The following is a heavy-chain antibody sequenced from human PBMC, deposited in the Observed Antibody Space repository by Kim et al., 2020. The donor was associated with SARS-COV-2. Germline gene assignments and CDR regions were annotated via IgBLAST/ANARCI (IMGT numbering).Heavy chain of an antibody. J-gene: IGHJ6*02. V-gene: IGHV4-59*13. CDR2: IYNNKNS. Sequence: SETLSLTCTVSGGSINNDYWGWIRQPPGKGLEWIGYIYNNKNSDYNPSLKSRVTISLDTSKNGFSLKLSSVTAADTAVYYCARVNYGSGTRYGMDVWGQG. D-gene: IGHD3-10*01. CDR3: ARVNYGSGTRYGMDV. CDR1: GGSINNDY.